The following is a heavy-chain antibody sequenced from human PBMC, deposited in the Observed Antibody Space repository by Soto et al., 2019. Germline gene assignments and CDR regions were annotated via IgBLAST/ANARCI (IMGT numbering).Heavy chain of an antibody. Sequence: SETLSLTCAVYGGSFSGYYWSWIRQPPGKGLEWIGEINHSGSTNYNPSLKSRVTISVDTSKNQFSLKLSSVTAADTAVYYCARAYSSGWYSSWFDPWGQGTLVTASS. V-gene: IGHV4-34*01. CDR2: INHSGST. CDR1: GGSFSGYY. J-gene: IGHJ5*02. D-gene: IGHD6-19*01. CDR3: ARAYSSGWYSSWFDP.